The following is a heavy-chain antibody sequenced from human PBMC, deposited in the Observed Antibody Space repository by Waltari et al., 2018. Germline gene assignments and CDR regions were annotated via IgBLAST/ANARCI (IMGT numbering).Heavy chain of an antibody. CDR1: GGSIRSSY. J-gene: IGHJ4*02. D-gene: IGHD3-16*02. V-gene: IGHV4-59*08. CDR2: INYRGST. Sequence: QLQLPAAGPGLVKPSATLSLTCTASGGSIRSSYCSWLRQPPAKGLEWIGYINYRGSTNYNPSLKSRVTISVDTSKNQFSLKLSSVTAADTAGYYCARGRGSGVIVDYWGQGTLVTVSS. CDR3: ARGRGSGVIVDY.